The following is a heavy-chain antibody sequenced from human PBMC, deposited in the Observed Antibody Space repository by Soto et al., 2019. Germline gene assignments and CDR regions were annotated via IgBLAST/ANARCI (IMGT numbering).Heavy chain of an antibody. CDR2: INPRGGSP. V-gene: IGHV1-46*01. CDR3: AREGDGYNLGPSVDFDY. Sequence: QVQLVQSGAEVKKPGASVKVSCKASGYTFTTYYMHWVRQAPGQGLEWMGVINPRGGSPSYAQKFQGRGTVTRDTSTSTLYMELSSLRSEDTAVYYCAREGDGYNLGPSVDFDYWGQGTLVTVSS. D-gene: IGHD5-12*01. CDR1: GYTFTTYY. J-gene: IGHJ4*02.